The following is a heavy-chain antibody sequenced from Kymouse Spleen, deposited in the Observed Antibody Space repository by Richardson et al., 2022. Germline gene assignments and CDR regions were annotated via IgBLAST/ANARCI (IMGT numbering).Heavy chain of an antibody. CDR1: GGSISSSSYY. J-gene: IGHJ6*02. CDR3: AREERITIF*LVIIPVWTS. CDR2: IYYSGST. D-gene: IGHD3-9*01. V-gene: IGHV4-39*01. Sequence: QLQLQESGPGLVKPSETLSLTCTVSGGSISSSSYYWGWIRQPPGKGLEWIGSIYYSGSTYYNPSLKSRVTISVDTSKNQFSLKLSSVTAADTAVYYCAREERITIF*LVIIPVWTSGAKGPRSPSPQ.